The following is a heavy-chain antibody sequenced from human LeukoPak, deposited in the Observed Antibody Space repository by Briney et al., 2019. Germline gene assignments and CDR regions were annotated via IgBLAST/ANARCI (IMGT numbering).Heavy chain of an antibody. V-gene: IGHV3-7*03. J-gene: IGHJ4*02. CDR2: IKEDGSDK. CDR1: GVTFSNYW. Sequence: GGSLRLSCAASGVTFSNYWMSWVRQTPGKGLEWEANIKEDGSDKYYVDSLKGRFTISRDNAKNSLYLQMNSLRAEDTAVYYCAKDRTRQAYWGQGTLVTVSS. CDR3: AKDRTRQAY. D-gene: IGHD3-3*01.